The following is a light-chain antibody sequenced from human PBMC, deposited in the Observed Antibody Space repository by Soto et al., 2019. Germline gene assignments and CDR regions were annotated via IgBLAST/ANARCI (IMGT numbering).Light chain of an antibody. CDR1: QSVSSSY. CDR3: QQYGSSFFT. V-gene: IGKV3-20*01. J-gene: IGKJ4*01. Sequence: EIVLTQSPGTLSLSPGERATLSCRASQSVSSSYLAWYQQKPSQAPRLLIYGASSRATGIPDRFSGSGSGTDFTLTISRLEPEDFAVYYCQQYGSSFFTFGGGTKVEIK. CDR2: GAS.